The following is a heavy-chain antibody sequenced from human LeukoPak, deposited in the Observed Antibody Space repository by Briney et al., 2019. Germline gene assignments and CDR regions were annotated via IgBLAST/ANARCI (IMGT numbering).Heavy chain of an antibody. D-gene: IGHD1-26*01. CDR2: INWNGGSA. J-gene: IGHJ4*02. V-gene: IGHV3-20*04. CDR1: GFTFDDYG. CDR3: ARQPLEWELPYYFDY. Sequence: GGSLRLSCAASGFTFDDYGMSWVRQAPGKGLEWVSGINWNGGSAGYADSVKGRFTISRDNAKNSLYLQMNSLRAEDTALYYCARQPLEWELPYYFDYWGQGTLVTVSS.